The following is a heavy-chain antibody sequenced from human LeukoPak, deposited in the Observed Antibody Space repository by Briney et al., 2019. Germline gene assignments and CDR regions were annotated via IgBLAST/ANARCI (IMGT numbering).Heavy chain of an antibody. CDR2: IIPIFGTA. J-gene: IGHJ4*02. Sequence: SVKVSCKASGGTLSSYAISWVRQAPGQGLEWMGGIIPIFGTANYAQKFQGRVTITADKSTSTAYMELSSLRSEDTAVYYCTRVGSMYSSGWYDYWGQGTLVTVSS. D-gene: IGHD6-19*01. CDR1: GGTLSSYA. CDR3: TRVGSMYSSGWYDY. V-gene: IGHV1-69*06.